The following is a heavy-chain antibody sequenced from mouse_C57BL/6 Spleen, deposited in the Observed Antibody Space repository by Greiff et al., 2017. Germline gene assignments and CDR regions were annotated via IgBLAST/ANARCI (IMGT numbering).Heavy chain of an antibody. CDR3: ARGDDDEDFDY. J-gene: IGHJ2*01. D-gene: IGHD2-4*01. CDR1: GYTFTSYW. V-gene: IGHV1-59*01. Sequence: VQLQQPGAELVRPGTSVKLSCKASGYTFTSYWMHWVKQRPGQGLEWIGVIDPSDSYTNYTHKVKGKVTLTVDTSSSTAYMQLSSLTSEDAAVYYCARGDDDEDFDYWGQGTTLTVSA. CDR2: IDPSDSYT.